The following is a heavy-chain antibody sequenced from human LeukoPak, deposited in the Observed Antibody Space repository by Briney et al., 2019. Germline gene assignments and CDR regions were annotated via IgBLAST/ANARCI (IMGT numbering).Heavy chain of an antibody. CDR2: IYYSGST. Sequence: SETLSLTCTVSGGSISSSSYYWGWIRQPPGKGLEWIGSIYYSGSTYYNPSLKSRVTISVDTSKNQFSLKLSSVTAADTAVYYCARKRDWFDPWGQGTLVTVSS. J-gene: IGHJ5*02. CDR1: GGSISSSSYY. CDR3: ARKRDWFDP. V-gene: IGHV4-39*07.